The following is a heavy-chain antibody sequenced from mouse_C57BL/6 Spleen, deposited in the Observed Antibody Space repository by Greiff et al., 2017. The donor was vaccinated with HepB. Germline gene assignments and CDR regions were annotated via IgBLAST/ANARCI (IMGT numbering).Heavy chain of an antibody. D-gene: IGHD4-1*01. V-gene: IGHV6-3*01. CDR3: TAWGYAMDY. CDR2: IRLKSDNYAT. J-gene: IGHJ4*01. CDR1: GFTFSNYW. Sequence: EVMLVESGGGLVQPGGSMKLSCVASGFTFSNYWINWVRQSPEKGLEWVAQIRLKSDNYATHYSESVKGRFTISRDDSKSSVYLQMNNLRAEDTGIYYCTAWGYAMDYWGQGTSVTVSS.